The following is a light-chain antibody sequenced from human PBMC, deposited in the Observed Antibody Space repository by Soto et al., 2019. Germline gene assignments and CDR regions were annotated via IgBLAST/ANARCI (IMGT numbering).Light chain of an antibody. Sequence: DIQMTQSPSTLSPSVVDRGTITCRASQSISSWLAWYQQKTGKAPKVLIYDASTLESGVPSRFSGSGSGTEFTLTISSLQPDDFATYYCQQYHSYSITFGQGTRLEL. CDR2: DAS. CDR1: QSISSW. J-gene: IGKJ5*01. V-gene: IGKV1-5*01. CDR3: QQYHSYSIT.